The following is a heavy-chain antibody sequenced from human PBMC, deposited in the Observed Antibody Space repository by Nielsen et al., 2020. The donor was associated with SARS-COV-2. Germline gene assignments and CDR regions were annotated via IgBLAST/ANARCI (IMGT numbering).Heavy chain of an antibody. D-gene: IGHD2-8*01. V-gene: IGHV3-48*03. J-gene: IGHJ4*02. Sequence: GESLKISCVASGFTFRGYEMNWVRQAPGKGLEWVSYISSDATTIFYVDSVKGRFIMFRDNARNSLYLQMNSLRVEDTAIYYCVRENGHFDYWGQGALVTVSS. CDR1: GFTFRGYE. CDR2: ISSDATTI. CDR3: VRENGHFDY.